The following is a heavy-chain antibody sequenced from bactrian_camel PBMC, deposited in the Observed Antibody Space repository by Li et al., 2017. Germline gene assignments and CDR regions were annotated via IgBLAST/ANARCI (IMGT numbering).Heavy chain of an antibody. CDR3: AKGDVPVVAGHPADFVY. CDR2: LDSDGRT. V-gene: IGHV3S9*01. D-gene: IGHD6*01. Sequence: HVQLVESGGGSVQAGGSLRLSCVASGTTSSTDYMAWFRQVPGKGRVGVAGLDSDGRTSYVDSVEGRFTISQDNAKSTLYLQLNSLKTEDTAMYYCAKGDVPVVAGHPADFVYWGQGTRVTVS. CDR1: GTTSSTDY. J-gene: IGHJ6*01.